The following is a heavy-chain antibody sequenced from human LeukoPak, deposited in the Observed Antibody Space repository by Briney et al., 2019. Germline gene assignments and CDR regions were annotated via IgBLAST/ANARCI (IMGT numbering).Heavy chain of an antibody. CDR2: INPNSGGT. D-gene: IGHD1-7*01. J-gene: IGHJ4*02. CDR1: EYTFTGYY. CDR3: ARIGTGTSPPRD. Sequence: ASVKVSCKASEYTFTGYYMHWVRQAPGQGLEWMGWINPNSGGTNYAQKFQGRVTMTRDTSISTAYMELSRLRSDDTAVYYCARIGTGTSPPRDWGQGTLVTVSS. V-gene: IGHV1-2*02.